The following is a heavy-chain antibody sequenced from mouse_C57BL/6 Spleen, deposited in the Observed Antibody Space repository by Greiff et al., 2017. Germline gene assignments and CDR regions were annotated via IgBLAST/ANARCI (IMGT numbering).Heavy chain of an antibody. Sequence: EVQLQESGPELVKPGASVKIPCKASGYTFTDYNMDWVKQSHGKSLEWIGDINPNNGGTIYNQKFKGKATLTVDKSSSTAYMELRSLTSEDTAVYYCARGNYDYDGAWFAYWGQGTLVTVSA. V-gene: IGHV1-18*01. CDR1: GYTFTDYN. CDR3: ARGNYDYDGAWFAY. J-gene: IGHJ3*01. D-gene: IGHD2-4*01. CDR2: INPNNGGT.